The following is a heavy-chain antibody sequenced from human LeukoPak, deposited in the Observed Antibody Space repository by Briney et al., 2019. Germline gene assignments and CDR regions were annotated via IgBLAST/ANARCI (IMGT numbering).Heavy chain of an antibody. J-gene: IGHJ4*02. V-gene: IGHV1-18*01. CDR1: GYTFTSYG. Sequence: ASVKVSCKASGYTFTSYGISWVRQAPGQRLEWMGWISAYNGNTNYAQKLQGRVTMTTDTSTSTAYMELRSLRSDDTAVYYCARGAVSSALIAAAGTFDYWGQGTLVTVSS. CDR2: ISAYNGNT. D-gene: IGHD6-13*01. CDR3: ARGAVSSALIAAAGTFDY.